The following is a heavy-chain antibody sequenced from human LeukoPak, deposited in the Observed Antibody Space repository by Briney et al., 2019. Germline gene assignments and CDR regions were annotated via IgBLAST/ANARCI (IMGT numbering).Heavy chain of an antibody. CDR1: GYTFTTYN. CDR3: ARDRGSGLDY. D-gene: IGHD3-10*01. V-gene: IGHV1-8*02. J-gene: IGHJ4*02. CDR2: MNPNGGDT. Sequence: ASVNVSCKASGYTFTTYNVNWVRQATGQGLEWRGWMNPNGGDTGSAQEFQGRVTMTRDTSVFTACMDLSSLRSADTAMYYCARDRGSGLDYWGQGTLVTVSS.